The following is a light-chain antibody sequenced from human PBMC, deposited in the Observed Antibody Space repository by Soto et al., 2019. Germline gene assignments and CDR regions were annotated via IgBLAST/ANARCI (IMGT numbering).Light chain of an antibody. J-gene: IGKJ1*01. CDR1: QRLSASD. CDR3: QQYGSSPLIT. V-gene: IGKV3-20*01. CDR2: GVS. Sequence: EIVLTQSPGTLSLSPGQRATLSCRASQRLSASDIAWYQQKPGQAPKFLIYGVSSRATGIPDRFSGSGSGTDFTLTISRLEPEDFAVYHCQQYGSSPLITFGQGTKVDNK.